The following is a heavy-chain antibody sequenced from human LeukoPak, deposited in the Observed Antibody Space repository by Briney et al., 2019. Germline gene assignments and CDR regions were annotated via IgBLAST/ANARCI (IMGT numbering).Heavy chain of an antibody. J-gene: IGHJ4*02. CDR3: AKGPNIVVVPADY. Sequence: SETLSLTCTVSGGSISSSSYYWGWIRQPPGKGLEWIGSIYYSGGTYYKPSLKNRVTISVDTSKNQFSLKLSSVTAADTAVYYCAKGPNIVVVPADYWGQGTLVTVSS. V-gene: IGHV4-39*01. CDR2: IYYSGGT. CDR1: GGSISSSSYY. D-gene: IGHD2-2*01.